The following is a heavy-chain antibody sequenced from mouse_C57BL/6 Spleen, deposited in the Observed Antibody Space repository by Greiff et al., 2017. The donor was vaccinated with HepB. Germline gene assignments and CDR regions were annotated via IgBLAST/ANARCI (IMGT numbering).Heavy chain of an antibody. CDR2: IYPGSGNT. J-gene: IGHJ2*01. CDR3: ARWDYYGDY. V-gene: IGHV1-76*01. Sequence: QVQLKQSGAELVRPGASVKLSCKASGYTFTDYYINWVKQRPGQGLEWIARIYPGSGNTYYNEKFKGKATLTAEKSSSTAYMQLSSLTSEDSAVYFCARWDYYGDYWGQGTTLTVSS. D-gene: IGHD2-1*01. CDR1: GYTFTDYY.